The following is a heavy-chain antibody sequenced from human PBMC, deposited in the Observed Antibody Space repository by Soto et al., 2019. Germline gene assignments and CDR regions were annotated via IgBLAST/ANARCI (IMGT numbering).Heavy chain of an antibody. J-gene: IGHJ3*02. D-gene: IGHD3-3*01. CDR1: VFTVSSYA. CDR2: ISGSGGST. CDR3: AKEIDYDFWSGYYKGHDAFDI. Sequence: GSLRLSCPASVFTVSSYAMRWVRQAPGKGLEWVSAISGSGGSTYYADSVKGRFTISRDNSKNTLYLQTNSLRAEDTAVYYCAKEIDYDFWSGYYKGHDAFDIWGQGTTVTVSS. V-gene: IGHV3-23*01.